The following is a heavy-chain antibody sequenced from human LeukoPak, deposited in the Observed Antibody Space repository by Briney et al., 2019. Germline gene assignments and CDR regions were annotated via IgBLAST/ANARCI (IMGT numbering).Heavy chain of an antibody. Sequence: GGSLRLSCAASGFTFDDYGMSWVRQAPGKGLEWVSGINWNGGSTGYADSVKGRFTISRDNAKNSLYLQMNSLRAEDTALYYCARARYDYGGGPRVLYYYYYYMDVWGKGTTVTVSS. V-gene: IGHV3-20*04. D-gene: IGHD4-23*01. CDR3: ARARYDYGGGPRVLYYYYYYMDV. CDR2: INWNGGST. J-gene: IGHJ6*03. CDR1: GFTFDDYG.